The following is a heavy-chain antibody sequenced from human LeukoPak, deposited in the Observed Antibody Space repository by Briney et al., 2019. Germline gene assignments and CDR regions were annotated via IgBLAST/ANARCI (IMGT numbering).Heavy chain of an antibody. J-gene: IGHJ6*03. CDR1: GYTFTSYG. CDR2: ISAYNGNT. D-gene: IGHD6-13*01. CDR3: ARVSSSSWYYYYYYMDV. V-gene: IGHV1-18*01. Sequence: ASVKVSCKASGYTFTSYGISWVRQAPGQGLGWMGWISAYNGNTNYDKKFQGRVTITRNTSISTAYMELRSLRSEDTAVYYCARVSSSSWYYYYYYMDVWGKGTTVTVSS.